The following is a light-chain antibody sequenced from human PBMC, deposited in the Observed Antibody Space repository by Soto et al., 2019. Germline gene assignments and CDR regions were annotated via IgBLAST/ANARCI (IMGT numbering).Light chain of an antibody. CDR3: QQYNNWPRGT. Sequence: EILMTQSPATLSVSPGERATLSCRASQSVSSNLAWYQQKPGQAPRLLIYGASTRATGIPARFSGSGSGTEFTLTISSLKSEDFAVYYCQQYNNWPRGTFGQGTKLEIK. CDR2: GAS. J-gene: IGKJ2*01. CDR1: QSVSSN. V-gene: IGKV3-15*01.